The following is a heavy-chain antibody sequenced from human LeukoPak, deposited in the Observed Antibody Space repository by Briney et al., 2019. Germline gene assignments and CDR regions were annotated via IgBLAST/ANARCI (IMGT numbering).Heavy chain of an antibody. D-gene: IGHD3-22*01. J-gene: IGHJ4*02. CDR2: VSGTADNT. V-gene: IGHV3-23*01. Sequence: GGSLRLSCAASGFTITSYAMSWVRQAPGKGLEWVSAVSGTADNTYYAESVKGRFTISRDNSKNTLYLQVNNLSAEDAAVYYCAKATYYYDSSGYNSVFDYWGQGTLVTLSS. CDR3: AKATYYYDSSGYNSVFDY. CDR1: GFTITSYA.